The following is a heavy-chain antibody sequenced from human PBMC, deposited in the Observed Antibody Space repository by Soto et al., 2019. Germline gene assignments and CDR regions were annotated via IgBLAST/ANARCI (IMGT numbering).Heavy chain of an antibody. D-gene: IGHD1-26*01. CDR2: INVGNGKT. J-gene: IGHJ4*02. V-gene: IGHV1-3*01. CDR3: ARGDVILGL. Sequence: QAQLVQSGAEVKKPGASVKVSCKASGYTFTSYDLHWVRQAPGQRLQWMGWINVGNGKTKYSQNFQGRVTITRDTSASTAYMALSSLRYEDTAVYYCARGDVILGLWGQGTLVTVSS. CDR1: GYTFTSYD.